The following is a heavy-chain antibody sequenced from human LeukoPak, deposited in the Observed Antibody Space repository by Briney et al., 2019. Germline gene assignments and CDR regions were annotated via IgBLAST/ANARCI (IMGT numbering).Heavy chain of an antibody. CDR2: IIPIFGTA. Sequence: SVKVSCKASGGTFSSYAISWVRQAPGQGLEWMGGIIPIFGTANYAQKFQGRVTITADESTSTAYMELSSLRSEDTAVYYCARGSQNWGYYDSSGYYSNAFNIWGQGTMVTVSS. CDR3: ARGSQNWGYYDSSGYYSNAFNI. J-gene: IGHJ3*02. CDR1: GGTFSSYA. D-gene: IGHD3-22*01. V-gene: IGHV1-69*01.